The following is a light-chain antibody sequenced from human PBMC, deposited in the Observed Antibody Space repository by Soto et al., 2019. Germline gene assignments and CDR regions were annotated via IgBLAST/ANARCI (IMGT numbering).Light chain of an antibody. J-gene: IGKJ1*01. V-gene: IGKV3D-15*01. CDR1: QSISRN. CDR2: DTS. CDR3: QQYTDWPLT. Sequence: EIVMTQSPATLSVSPGERATLSCRASQSISRNLAWYQQRPGQPPRLLIYDTSNRATGIPARFSGSGSGTDFTLTISRLEPEDFAVYYCQQYTDWPLTFGQGTKVDIK.